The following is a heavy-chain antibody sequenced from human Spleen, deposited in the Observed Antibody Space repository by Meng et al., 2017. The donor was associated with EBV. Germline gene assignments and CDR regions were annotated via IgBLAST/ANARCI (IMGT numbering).Heavy chain of an antibody. V-gene: IGHV4-34*09. Sequence: QVQLQESGPGLVKPSXXLSLTCAVYGGSFSGYYWSWIRQPPGKGLEWIGEIHYRGTTKYNPSLKSRATISGDTSKNQISLKLTSVTAADTAVYYCARDTEAPGTWFDNWGQGTLVTVSA. CDR2: IHYRGTT. J-gene: IGHJ4*02. CDR3: ARDTEAPGTWFDN. CDR1: GGSFSGYY.